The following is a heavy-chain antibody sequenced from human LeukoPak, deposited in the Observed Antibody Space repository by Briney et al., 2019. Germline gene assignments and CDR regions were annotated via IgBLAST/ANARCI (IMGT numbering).Heavy chain of an antibody. V-gene: IGHV3-23*01. CDR1: GFTFSSYA. CDR2: ISGSANYT. Sequence: GGSLRLSCAASGFTFSSYAMSWVRQAPGKGLEWVSAISGSANYTYYADSVEGRFTISRDNSRNTLYLRMNRLRGEDTAVYYCAKDLGDSWYFDVWGRGTLVTVSS. CDR3: AKDLGDSWYFDV. J-gene: IGHJ2*01. D-gene: IGHD5-24*01.